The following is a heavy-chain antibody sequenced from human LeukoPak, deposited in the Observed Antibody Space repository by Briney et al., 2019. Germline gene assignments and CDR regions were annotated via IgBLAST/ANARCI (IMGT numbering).Heavy chain of an antibody. D-gene: IGHD4/OR15-4a*01. Sequence: GGSLRLSCAASGLSFNNGWISWVRQAPGKGLEWVGRMNSKTEGGPADYAGTAKGRFTISRDGSKSTLYLQMNSLKSEDTAVYYCINGAYWGQGTLVTVSS. CDR1: GLSFNNGW. J-gene: IGHJ4*02. CDR3: INGAY. V-gene: IGHV3-15*01. CDR2: MNSKTEGGPA.